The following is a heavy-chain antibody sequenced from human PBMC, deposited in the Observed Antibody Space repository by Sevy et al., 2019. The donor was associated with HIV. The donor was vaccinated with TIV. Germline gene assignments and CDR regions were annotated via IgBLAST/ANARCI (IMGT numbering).Heavy chain of an antibody. Sequence: SETLSLTCTVSGDSISSTTYFWAWIRQPPGKGLEGIGSIYYTGSTYYTPSLQRRVTISVDTSKGQFSLRLSSVTAPDTAVYYCASGYSSGYNFDFWGQGSLVTVSS. CDR3: ASGYSSGYNFDF. D-gene: IGHD5-18*01. V-gene: IGHV4-39*01. J-gene: IGHJ4*02. CDR2: IYYTGST. CDR1: GDSISSTTYF.